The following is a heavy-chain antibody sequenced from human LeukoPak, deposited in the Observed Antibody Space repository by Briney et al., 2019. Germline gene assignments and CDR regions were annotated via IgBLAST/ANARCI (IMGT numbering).Heavy chain of an antibody. J-gene: IGHJ4*02. V-gene: IGHV1-46*03. CDR1: GYTFTGYY. Sequence: ASVKVSCKASGYTFTGYYMHWVRQAPGQGLEWMGVINPSGGSTSYAQRFQGRVTMTRDTSTSTVYMELSSLRSEDTAVYYCARGGYCSGGSCSGPVFDYWGQGTLVTVSS. CDR2: INPSGGST. D-gene: IGHD2-15*01. CDR3: ARGGYCSGGSCSGPVFDY.